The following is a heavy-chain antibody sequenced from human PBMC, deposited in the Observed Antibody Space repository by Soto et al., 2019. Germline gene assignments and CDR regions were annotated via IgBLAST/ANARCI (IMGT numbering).Heavy chain of an antibody. CDR3: AKDRQSYDSGWDPFDF. CDR2: IGSGDGDR. V-gene: IGHV3-23*01. D-gene: IGHD1-26*01. CDR1: GFTFSTYA. J-gene: IGHJ3*01. Sequence: EVQLLESGGGLVQPGGSLRLSCAASGFTFSTYAMSWVRQTPGKGLEWVSGIGSGDGDRYYADSVKGRFTISRDNSKNTVFLQVSIRSAKDTARYYCAKDRQSYDSGWDPFDFWGQGTVVTVSS.